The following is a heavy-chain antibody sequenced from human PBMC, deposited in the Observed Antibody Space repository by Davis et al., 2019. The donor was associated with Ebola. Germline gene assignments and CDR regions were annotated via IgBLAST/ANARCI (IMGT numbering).Heavy chain of an antibody. V-gene: IGHV3-66*01. J-gene: IGHJ6*02. D-gene: IGHD3-3*01. Sequence: GESLKISCAASGFSVSFKYMSWVRQAPGKGLEWVSVIYSAGSTYYADSVKGRFTISRDNSKNTLYLQMNSLRAEDTAVYYCAVWSGAYFYGMDVWGQGTTVTVSS. CDR2: IYSAGST. CDR3: AVWSGAYFYGMDV. CDR1: GFSVSFKY.